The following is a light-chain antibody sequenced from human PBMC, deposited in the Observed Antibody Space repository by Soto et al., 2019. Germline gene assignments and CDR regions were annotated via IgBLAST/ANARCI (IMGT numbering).Light chain of an antibody. CDR3: QQYGGSLWT. J-gene: IGKJ1*01. CDR1: QGVRSN. CDR2: GAS. V-gene: IGKV3D-15*01. Sequence: EIVMTQSPATLSVSPGERATLSCRASQGVRSNLAWYQQKPGQPPRLVISGASTRAPGIPARFSGFGSGTDFTLTISRLEPEDFAVYYCQQYGGSLWTFGQGTKVDIK.